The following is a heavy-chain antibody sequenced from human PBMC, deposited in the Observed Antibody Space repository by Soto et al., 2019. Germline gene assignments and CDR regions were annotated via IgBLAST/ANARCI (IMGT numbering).Heavy chain of an antibody. CDR3: ARGTSYYCDPGRYFDL. CDR1: GGSISSYY. V-gene: IGHV4-59*01. CDR2: IYYSGIT. J-gene: IGHJ2*01. D-gene: IGHD3-22*01. Sequence: QVQLQESGPGLVKPSETLSLTCTVSGGSISSYYWSWIRQPPGKGLEWIGYIYYSGITNYNPSLKSRFTISVGTATNQFSLKLGSVTAADTAVYYCARGTSYYCDPGRYFDLGGRGTLVTVSS.